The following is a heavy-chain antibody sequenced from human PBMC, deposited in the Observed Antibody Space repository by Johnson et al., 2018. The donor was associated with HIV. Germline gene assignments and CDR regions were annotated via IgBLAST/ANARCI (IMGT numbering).Heavy chain of an antibody. Sequence: VQLVESGGGVVQPGRSLRLSCAVSGFTFSSYDMHWVRQATGKGLEWVSVIYSGGSTYYADSVKGRFTISRDNSKNTLYLQMNSLRAEDTAVYYCARSYSTSWNASDIWGQGTMVTVSS. V-gene: IGHV3-66*01. D-gene: IGHD4-11*01. J-gene: IGHJ3*02. CDR2: IYSGGST. CDR1: GFTFSSYD. CDR3: ARSYSTSWNASDI.